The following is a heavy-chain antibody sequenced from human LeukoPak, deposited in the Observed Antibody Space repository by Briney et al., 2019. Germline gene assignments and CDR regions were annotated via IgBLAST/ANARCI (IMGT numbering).Heavy chain of an antibody. J-gene: IGHJ4*02. Sequence: ASVKVSCKASGYTFTDYYTHWVRQAPGQGLEWMGWINPKSGGRSYAQRFQGRVTMTRDTSISTAYMELSRLRSDDTAVYYCATGERLVPAAMWFDYWGQGTLVTVSS. D-gene: IGHD2-2*01. V-gene: IGHV1-2*02. CDR1: GYTFTDYY. CDR2: INPKSGGR. CDR3: ATGERLVPAAMWFDY.